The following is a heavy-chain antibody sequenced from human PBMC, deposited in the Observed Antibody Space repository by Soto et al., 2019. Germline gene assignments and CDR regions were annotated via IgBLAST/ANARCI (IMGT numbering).Heavy chain of an antibody. CDR3: ARGEYCSGGSCYYYFDY. CDR1: GGTFSSYA. CDR2: IIPIFGTA. D-gene: IGHD2-15*01. J-gene: IGHJ4*02. Sequence: ASVKVSCKASGGTFSSYAISWVRQAPGQGLEWMGGIIPIFGTANYAQKFQGRVTITADESTSTAYMELSSLRSEDTAVYYCARGEYCSGGSCYYYFDYWGQGTLVTVSS. V-gene: IGHV1-69*13.